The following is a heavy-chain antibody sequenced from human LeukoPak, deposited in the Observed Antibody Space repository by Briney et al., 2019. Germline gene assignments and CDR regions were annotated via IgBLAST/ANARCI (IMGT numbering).Heavy chain of an antibody. CDR3: ARSSVITGRRGYFDY. D-gene: IGHD1-20*01. Sequence: ASVKVSCKASGDTFTSYGISWVRQAPGQGLEWMGWISAYNGNTNYAQKLQGRVTMTTDTSTSTAYMELRSLRSDDTAVYYCARSSVITGRRGYFDYWGQGTLVTVSS. CDR1: GDTFTSYG. J-gene: IGHJ4*02. CDR2: ISAYNGNT. V-gene: IGHV1-18*01.